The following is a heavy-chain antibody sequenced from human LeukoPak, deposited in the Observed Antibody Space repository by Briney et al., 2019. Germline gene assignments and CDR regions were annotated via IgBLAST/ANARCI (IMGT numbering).Heavy chain of an antibody. CDR3: AGYSLLFSYFGY. CDR2: INHSGST. CDR1: GGSFSGYY. J-gene: IGHJ4*02. V-gene: IGHV4-34*01. D-gene: IGHD6-13*01. Sequence: NPSETLSLTCAVYGGSFSGYYWSWIRQPPGKGLEWIGEINHSGSTNYNPPLKSRVTISVDTSKNQFSLKLSSVTAADTAVYYRAGYSLLFSYFGYWGQGTLVTVSS.